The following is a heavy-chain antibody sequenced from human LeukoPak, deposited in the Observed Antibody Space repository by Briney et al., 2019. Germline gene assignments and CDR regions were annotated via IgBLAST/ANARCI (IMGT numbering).Heavy chain of an antibody. CDR2: IYYSGST. Sequence: SETLSLTCTVSGGSISSYYWSWIRQHPGKGLEWIGYIYYSGSTYYNPSLKSRVTISVDTSKNQFSLKLSSVTAADTAVYYCARGAQLAPNGVGFDYWGQGTLVTVSS. V-gene: IGHV4-59*08. D-gene: IGHD6-13*01. CDR1: GGSISSYY. J-gene: IGHJ4*02. CDR3: ARGAQLAPNGVGFDY.